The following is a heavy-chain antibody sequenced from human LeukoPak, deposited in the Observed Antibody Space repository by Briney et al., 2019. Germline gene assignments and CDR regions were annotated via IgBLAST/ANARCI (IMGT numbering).Heavy chain of an antibody. CDR1: EFTFSSYS. D-gene: IGHD3-22*01. Sequence: GGSLRLSCAASEFTFSSYSMNWVRQAPGKGLEWVSYISSSSSTIYYADSVKGRFAISRDNAKTSLYLQMNSLRAEDTAVYYCARESDYYESDNWGQGTLVTVSS. V-gene: IGHV3-48*01. CDR2: ISSSSSTI. J-gene: IGHJ4*02. CDR3: ARESDYYESDN.